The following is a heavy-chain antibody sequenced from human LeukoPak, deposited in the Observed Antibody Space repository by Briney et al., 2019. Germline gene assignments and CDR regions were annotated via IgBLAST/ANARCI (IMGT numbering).Heavy chain of an antibody. CDR3: ARKRYNWNYGIDY. V-gene: IGHV1-2*02. CDR2: INPNSGGT. Sequence: APVKVSCKASGYTFTGYYMHWVRQAPGQGLEWMGWINPNSGGTNYAQKFQGRVTMTRDTSISTAYMELSRLRSDDTAVYYCARKRYNWNYGIDYWGQGTLVTVSS. D-gene: IGHD1-7*01. J-gene: IGHJ4*02. CDR1: GYTFTGYY.